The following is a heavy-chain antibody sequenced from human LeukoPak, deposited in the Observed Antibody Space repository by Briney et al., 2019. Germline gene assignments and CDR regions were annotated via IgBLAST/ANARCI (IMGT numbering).Heavy chain of an antibody. J-gene: IGHJ3*02. CDR3: ARGQSYYGSGSYYDAFDI. V-gene: IGHV1-8*02. Sequence: ASVKVSCKASGGTFSSYAISWVRQAPGQGLEWMGWMNPNSGNTGYAQKFQGRVTMTRNTSISTAYMELSSLRSEDTAVYYCARGQSYYGSGSYYDAFDIWGQGTMVTVSS. D-gene: IGHD3-10*01. CDR2: MNPNSGNT. CDR1: GGTFSSYA.